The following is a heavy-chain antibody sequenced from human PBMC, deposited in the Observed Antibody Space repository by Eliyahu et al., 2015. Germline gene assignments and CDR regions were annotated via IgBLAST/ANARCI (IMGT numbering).Heavy chain of an antibody. Sequence: VQLVESGGGLVKSGGSLRLSCAGXGFSFXSXXMNWVRQAPGKGLEWAASISSTSRTIYYADSVKGRFSISRENARDSLYLQLNSLRAEDTAVYYCARDLPNYESSGYYPDFDYWGQGTLVTVSS. CDR2: ISSTSRTI. CDR3: ARDLPNYESSGYYPDFDY. D-gene: IGHD3-22*01. V-gene: IGHV3-21*01. J-gene: IGHJ4*02. CDR1: GFSFXSXX.